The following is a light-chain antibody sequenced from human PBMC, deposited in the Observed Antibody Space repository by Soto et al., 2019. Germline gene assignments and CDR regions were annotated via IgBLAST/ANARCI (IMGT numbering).Light chain of an antibody. CDR1: QSVSSN. V-gene: IGKV3-15*01. Sequence: EIVMTQSPATLSVSPGERATLSCRASQSVSSNLAWYQQKLGQAPRLLIYGASTRATGIPARFSGSGSVTEFTLTISSLQSEDFAVYYCQQYNNWLTFGGGTKVEIK. CDR3: QQYNNWLT. CDR2: GAS. J-gene: IGKJ4*01.